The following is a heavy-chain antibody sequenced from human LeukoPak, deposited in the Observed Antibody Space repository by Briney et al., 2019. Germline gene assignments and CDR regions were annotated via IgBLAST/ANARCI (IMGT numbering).Heavy chain of an antibody. J-gene: IGHJ4*02. Sequence: GGPLRLSCAASGFTFSSYDMHWVRQATGKGLEWVSAIGTAGDTYYPGSVKGRFTISRENAKNSLYLQMNSLRAGDTAVYYCARARPTLDLDYWGQGTLVTVSS. V-gene: IGHV3-13*01. D-gene: IGHD4-17*01. CDR3: ARARPTLDLDY. CDR2: IGTAGDT. CDR1: GFTFSSYD.